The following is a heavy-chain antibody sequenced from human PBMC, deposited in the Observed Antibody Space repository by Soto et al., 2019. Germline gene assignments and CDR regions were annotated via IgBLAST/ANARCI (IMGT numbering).Heavy chain of an antibody. J-gene: IGHJ6*02. CDR1: GFSFTTYW. Sequence: GESLRISCKASGFSFTTYWIAWVRQMPGKGLEWVGIINPGDSDTRYNPSFQGEVTISADRSITTAYLQWSSLKASDTAIYYCARHEQFYYYYYGMDVWGQGTTVTAP. V-gene: IGHV5-51*01. CDR3: ARHEQFYYYYYGMDV. CDR2: INPGDSDT. D-gene: IGHD6-19*01.